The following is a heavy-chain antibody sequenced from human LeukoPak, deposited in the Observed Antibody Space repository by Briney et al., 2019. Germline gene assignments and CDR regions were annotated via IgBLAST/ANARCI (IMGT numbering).Heavy chain of an antibody. CDR3: ARAVWLPADAFDI. CDR1: GFTFSNYW. V-gene: IGHV4-34*01. J-gene: IGHJ3*02. Sequence: GSLRLSCVASGFTFSNYWMSWVRQAPGKGLEWIGEINHSGSTNYNPSLKSRVTISVGTSKNQFSLKLSSVTAADTAVYYCARAVWLPADAFDIWGQGTMVTVSS. CDR2: INHSGST. D-gene: IGHD2-2*01.